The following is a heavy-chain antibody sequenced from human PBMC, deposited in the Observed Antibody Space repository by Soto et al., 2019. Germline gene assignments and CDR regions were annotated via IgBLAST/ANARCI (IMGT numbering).Heavy chain of an antibody. D-gene: IGHD6-19*01. CDR2: INTNTGNP. V-gene: IGHV7-4-1*01. J-gene: IGHJ6*02. CDR1: GYTFTSYA. Sequence: ASVKVSCKASGYTFTSYAMNWVRQAPGQGLEWMGWINTNTGNPTYAQGFTGRFVFSLDTSVGTAYLQICSLKAEDTAVYYCARDYRLWQQWLVLTDYYYYYGMDVWGQGTTVTVSS. CDR3: ARDYRLWQQWLVLTDYYYYYGMDV.